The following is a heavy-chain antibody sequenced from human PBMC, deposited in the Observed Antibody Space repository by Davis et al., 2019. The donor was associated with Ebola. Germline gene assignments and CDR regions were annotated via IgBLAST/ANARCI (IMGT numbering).Heavy chain of an antibody. CDR3: ATWSGAV. CDR1: GLTFKNAW. J-gene: IGHJ6*02. D-gene: IGHD3-10*01. CDR2: IKSKTDGGTT. V-gene: IGHV3-15*01. Sequence: PGGSLRLSCAASGLTFKNAWLTWVRQAPGKGLEWVGRIKSKTDGGTTDYAAPVKGRFTISRDDSRNTLYLQMNSLQTEDTAVYYCATWSGAVWGQGTTVTVSS.